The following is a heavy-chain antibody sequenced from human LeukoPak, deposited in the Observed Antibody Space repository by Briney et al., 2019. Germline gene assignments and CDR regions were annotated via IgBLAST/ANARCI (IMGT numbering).Heavy chain of an antibody. Sequence: PSETLSLTCAVYGGSFSGYYWSWIRQPPGKGLEWIGEINHSGSTNYNPSLKSRVTISVDTSKNQFSLKLSSVTAADTAVYYCARHRYRGWFDPWGQGTLVTVSS. J-gene: IGHJ5*02. D-gene: IGHD1-26*01. CDR2: INHSGST. V-gene: IGHV4-34*01. CDR3: ARHRYRGWFDP. CDR1: GGSFSGYY.